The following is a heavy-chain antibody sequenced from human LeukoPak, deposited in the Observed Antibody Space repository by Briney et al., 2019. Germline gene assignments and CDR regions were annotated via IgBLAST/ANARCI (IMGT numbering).Heavy chain of an antibody. CDR1: GFTFSSYA. CDR3: AKEKGSSGYYSTYQDY. CDR2: ISYDGSNK. J-gene: IGHJ4*02. Sequence: GRSLRLSCAASGFTFSSYAMHWVRQAPGKGLEWVAVISYDGSNKYYADSVKGRFTISRDNSKNTLYLQMNSLRAEDTAVYYCAKEKGSSGYYSTYQDYWGQGTLVTVSS. V-gene: IGHV3-30*04. D-gene: IGHD3-22*01.